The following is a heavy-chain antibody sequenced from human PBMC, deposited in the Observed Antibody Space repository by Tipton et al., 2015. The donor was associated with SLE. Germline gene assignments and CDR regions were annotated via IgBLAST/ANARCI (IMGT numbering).Heavy chain of an antibody. Sequence: TLSLTCTVSGVSISSAGYYWTWIRQHPGKGLEWIGYIFYTGNTYYTPSLKSRVTISVATSKNQFSLNLSAVTAADTAVYYCARGSGSKISYNMDVWGQGTTVTVSS. CDR3: ARGSGSKISYNMDV. V-gene: IGHV4-31*03. J-gene: IGHJ6*02. CDR1: GVSISSAGYY. D-gene: IGHD3-22*01. CDR2: IFYTGNT.